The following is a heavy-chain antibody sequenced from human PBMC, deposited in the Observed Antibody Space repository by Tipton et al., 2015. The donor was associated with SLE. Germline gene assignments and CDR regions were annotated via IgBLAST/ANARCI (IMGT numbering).Heavy chain of an antibody. CDR3: ATDVDGTEV. CDR1: GFTVSSNY. J-gene: IGHJ6*02. V-gene: IGHV3-53*05. CDR2: IYSGGST. Sequence: SLRLSCAASGFTVSSNYMCWVRQAPGKGLEWVSLIYSGGSTYYADSVKGRFTISRDNSKNTLYLQMNSLRAEETAVYYCATDVDGTEVWCQGTTVHVSS.